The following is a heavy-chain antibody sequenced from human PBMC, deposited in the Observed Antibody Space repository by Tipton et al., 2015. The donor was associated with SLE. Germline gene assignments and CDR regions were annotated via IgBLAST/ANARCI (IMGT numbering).Heavy chain of an antibody. CDR2: IYYSGST. J-gene: IGHJ4*02. CDR3: ARGTRGVIYY. CDR1: GGSISSHY. D-gene: IGHD3-10*01. Sequence: TLSLTCTVSGGSISSHYWSWIRQPPGKGLEWIGYIYYSGSTNYNPSLKSRVTISVDTSKNQFSLKLSSVTAADTAVYYCARGTRGVIYYWGQGTLVTVSS. V-gene: IGHV4-59*11.